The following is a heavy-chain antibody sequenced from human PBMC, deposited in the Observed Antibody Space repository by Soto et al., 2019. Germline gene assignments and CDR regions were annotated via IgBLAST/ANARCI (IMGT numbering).Heavy chain of an antibody. CDR1: GYTLTELS. Sequence: ASVKVSCKVSGYTLTELSMHWVRQAPGKGLEWMGCFDPEDGKTNYALKFQDRVTMTKDASTNTAYMELSSLTSDDTAVYYCAKWADSIRWPPGIDYWGQGTQVTVSS. V-gene: IGHV1-24*01. CDR3: AKWADSIRWPPGIDY. J-gene: IGHJ4*02. CDR2: FDPEDGKT. D-gene: IGHD6-13*01.